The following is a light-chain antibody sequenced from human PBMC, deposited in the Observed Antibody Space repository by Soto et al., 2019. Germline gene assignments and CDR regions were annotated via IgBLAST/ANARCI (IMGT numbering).Light chain of an antibody. V-gene: IGLV2-11*01. Sequence: QCVLNKARSVSRAPGEAVTLSCTGNSSVVGGYNYVSWYQQHPGKAPKLMIYDVSKRPSGVPDRFSGSKSGNTASLTISGLQAEDEADYYCCSYAGSYTEVFGTGTKVTVL. CDR3: CSYAGSYTEV. CDR2: DVS. CDR1: SSVVGGYNY. J-gene: IGLJ1*01.